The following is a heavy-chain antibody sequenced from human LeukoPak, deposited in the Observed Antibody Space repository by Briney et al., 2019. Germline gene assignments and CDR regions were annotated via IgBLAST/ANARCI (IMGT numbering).Heavy chain of an antibody. CDR2: ISSKSSTI. CDR1: GFSFRSYS. Sequence: GGSLRLSCAAAGFSFRSYSMNWVRHAPGGGGEWMSDISSKSSTIHYGKPVQGRFPLSRDNGANSLFMQSSGPTDEETAVYYCARDGIMGQWDYSSDSWGEGTMVTVSS. D-gene: IGHD1-26*01. CDR3: ARDGIMGQWDYSSDS. V-gene: IGHV3-48*02. J-gene: IGHJ4*02.